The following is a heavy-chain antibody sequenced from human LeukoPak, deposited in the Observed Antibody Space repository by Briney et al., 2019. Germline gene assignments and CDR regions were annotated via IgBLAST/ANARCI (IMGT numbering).Heavy chain of an antibody. Sequence: PGRSLRLSCAASGFPFDTYEMNWVRQAPGKGLEWVSYISTSGSTIYYADSVKGRFTISRDNAKNLLYLQMNSLRAEDTAVYYCARVGAYAAVNWWGQGTLVTVSS. CDR1: GFPFDTYE. J-gene: IGHJ4*02. D-gene: IGHD1-20*01. V-gene: IGHV3-48*03. CDR2: ISTSGSTI. CDR3: ARVGAYAAVNW.